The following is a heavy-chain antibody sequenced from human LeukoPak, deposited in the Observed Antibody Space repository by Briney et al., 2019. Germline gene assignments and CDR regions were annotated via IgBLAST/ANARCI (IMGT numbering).Heavy chain of an antibody. Sequence: SETLSLTCTVSGGSISSYYWSWIRQPPGKGLEWIGHIYYSGSTNYNPSLKSRVTISVDTSKNQFSLKLSSVTAADTAVYYCARLDDYYYMDVWGKGTTVTVSS. D-gene: IGHD2-2*03. J-gene: IGHJ6*03. V-gene: IGHV4-59*01. CDR3: ARLDDYYYMDV. CDR2: IYYSGST. CDR1: GGSISSYY.